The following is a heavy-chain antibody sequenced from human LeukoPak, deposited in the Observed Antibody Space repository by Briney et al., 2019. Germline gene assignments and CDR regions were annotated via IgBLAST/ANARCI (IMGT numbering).Heavy chain of an antibody. CDR1: GGSISSYY. CDR2: IYTSGST. Sequence: SETLSLTCTVSGGSISSYYWSWIRQPAGKGLEWIGRIYTSGSTNYNPSLKGRVTMSVDTSKNQFSLRLSSVTAADTAMYYCAKSGGYGLIDYWGQGTLVTVSS. V-gene: IGHV4-4*07. CDR3: AKSGGYGLIDY. D-gene: IGHD1-26*01. J-gene: IGHJ4*02.